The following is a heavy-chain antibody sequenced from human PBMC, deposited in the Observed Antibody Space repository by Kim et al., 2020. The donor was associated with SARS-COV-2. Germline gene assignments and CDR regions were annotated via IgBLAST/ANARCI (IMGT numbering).Heavy chain of an antibody. CDR3: ARDLGISGTDSHYFYGL. CDR1: GASINTFY. V-gene: IGHV4-59*13. Sequence: SETLSLTCSVSGASINTFYWSWLRQAPGKGLEWIGYVFQSGRTKYNPSLKSRVTISLDTTKNQVSLTLKSVTAADTAIYFCARDLGISGTDSHYFYGL. CDR2: VFQSGRT. D-gene: IGHD1-26*01. J-gene: IGHJ6*01.